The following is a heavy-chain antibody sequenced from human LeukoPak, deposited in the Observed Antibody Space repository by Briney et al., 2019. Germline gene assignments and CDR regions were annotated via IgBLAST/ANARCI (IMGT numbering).Heavy chain of an antibody. CDR2: ITGSGGSA. D-gene: IGHD6-13*01. J-gene: IGHJ3*02. CDR3: AKGSAAAGTIYTFDI. V-gene: IGHV3-23*01. CDR1: GFTFSTYA. Sequence: GGSLRLSCAASGFTFSTYAMSWVRQAPGKGLEWGSAITGSGGSAYYADSVTGRFTISRDNSKNTLNLQMNSLRAEDTAVYYCAKGSAAAGTIYTFDIRSQGTMVTVSS.